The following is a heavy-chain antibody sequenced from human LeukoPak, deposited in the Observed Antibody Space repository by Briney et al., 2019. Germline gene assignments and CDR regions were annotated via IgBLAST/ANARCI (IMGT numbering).Heavy chain of an antibody. CDR3: ALDFWRGSVITNY. V-gene: IGHV4-34*01. CDR2: INHSGST. J-gene: IGHJ4*02. D-gene: IGHD3-3*01. Sequence: PSETLSLTCTCSGGSISSYYWTWIRRPPGKGLEWIGEINHSGSTNYNPSLKSRVTISVDASKNQFSLKLSSVTAADTAVYYCALDFWRGSVITNYWGQGTLVTVSS. CDR1: GGSISSYY.